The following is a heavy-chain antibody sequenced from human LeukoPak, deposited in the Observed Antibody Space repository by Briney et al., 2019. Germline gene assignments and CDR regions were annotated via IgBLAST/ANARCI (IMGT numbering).Heavy chain of an antibody. V-gene: IGHV1-2*02. J-gene: IGHJ6*03. D-gene: IGHD6-13*01. CDR3: AREGAAAGTSLYYMDV. CDR2: SIRNSGGT. CDR1: VYTFTCYY. Sequence: GASVQESCQASVYTFTCYYMHGVRQAPGRGVDWVGWSIRNSGGTNYAQKFQGRVSMARDTSISTAYMEVSRLRSDDTAGYYCAREGAAAGTSLYYMDVWGKGTTVTVSS.